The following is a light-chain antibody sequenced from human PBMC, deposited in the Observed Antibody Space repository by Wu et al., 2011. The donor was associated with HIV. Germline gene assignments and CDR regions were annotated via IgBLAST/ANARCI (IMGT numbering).Light chain of an antibody. Sequence: EIVLTQSPATLSLSPGERATLSCRSSQSVSTYLAWYQQKPGQAPRLLIYGASSRATRIPDRFSGSGSGTDFTLTITRLEPEDFAVYYCQQYGSSPETFGRGTKVETK. V-gene: IGKV3-20*01. J-gene: IGKJ4*01. CDR1: QSVSTY. CDR3: QQYGSSPET. CDR2: GAS.